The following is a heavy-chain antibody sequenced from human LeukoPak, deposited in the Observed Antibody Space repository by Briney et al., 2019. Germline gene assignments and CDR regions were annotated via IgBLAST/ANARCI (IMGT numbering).Heavy chain of an antibody. Sequence: ASVKVSCKVSGYTLTELSMHWVRQATGQGLEWMGWMNPNSGNTGYAQKFQGRVTITRNTSISTAYMELSSLRSEDTAVYYCARGIATEFDYWGQGTLVTVSS. V-gene: IGHV1-8*03. J-gene: IGHJ4*02. CDR2: MNPNSGNT. CDR1: GYTLTELS. D-gene: IGHD4-11*01. CDR3: ARGIATEFDY.